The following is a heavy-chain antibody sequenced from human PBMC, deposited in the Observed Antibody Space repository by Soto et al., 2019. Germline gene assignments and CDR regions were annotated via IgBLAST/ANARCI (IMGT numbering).Heavy chain of an antibody. CDR1: GGTFSSYA. V-gene: IGHV1-69*13. J-gene: IGHJ6*02. CDR3: ARDSESRITIFGVVISYYYYGMDV. CDR2: IIPIFGTA. Sequence: ASVKVSCKASGGTFSSYAISWGRQAPGQGLEWMGGIIPIFGTANYAQKFQGRVTITADESTSTAYMELSSLRSEDTAVYYCARDSESRITIFGVVISYYYYGMDVWG. D-gene: IGHD3-3*01.